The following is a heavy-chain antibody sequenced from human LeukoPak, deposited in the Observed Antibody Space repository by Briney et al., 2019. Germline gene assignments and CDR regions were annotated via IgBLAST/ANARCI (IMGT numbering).Heavy chain of an antibody. D-gene: IGHD3-10*01. J-gene: IGHJ4*02. V-gene: IGHV4-39*07. CDR1: GGSISSSSYY. CDR3: ARASNYGSGSYYPD. CDR2: INHSGST. Sequence: SETLSLTCTVSGGSISSSSYYWGWIRQPPGKGLEWIGEINHSGSTNYNPSLKSRVTISVDTSKNQFSLKLSSVTAADTAVYYCARASNYGSGSYYPDWGQGTLVTVSS.